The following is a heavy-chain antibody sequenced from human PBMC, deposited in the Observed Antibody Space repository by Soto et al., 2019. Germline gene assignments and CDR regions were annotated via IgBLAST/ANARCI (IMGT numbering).Heavy chain of an antibody. Sequence: QITLKESGPTLVKPTQTLTPTCTFSGFSLSTSGVNVGWIRQPPGKALEWLALIYWDDAKRYSPSLKNRLTITKDTSKNQVVLTMTNIDPVDTATYYCAHRRRGFSYGHYFDYWGQGTLVTVSS. CDR1: GFSLSTSGVN. J-gene: IGHJ4*02. V-gene: IGHV2-5*02. CDR2: IYWDDAK. D-gene: IGHD5-18*01. CDR3: AHRRRGFSYGHYFDY.